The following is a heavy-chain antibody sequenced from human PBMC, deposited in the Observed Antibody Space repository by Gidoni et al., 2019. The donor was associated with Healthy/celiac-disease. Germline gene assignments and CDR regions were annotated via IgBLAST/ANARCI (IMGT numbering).Heavy chain of an antibody. CDR3: ARSPYRYYYDSSGYFDY. Sequence: EVQLLESGGGLVQPGGSLRLSCAASGFTFSRYAMSWVRPATGKGLGWVAAISGSGGSTYYADSVKGRFTISRDNSKNTLYLQMNSLRAEDTAVYYCARSPYRYYYDSSGYFDYWGQGTLVTVSS. CDR1: GFTFSRYA. J-gene: IGHJ4*02. D-gene: IGHD3-22*01. V-gene: IGHV3-23*01. CDR2: ISGSGGST.